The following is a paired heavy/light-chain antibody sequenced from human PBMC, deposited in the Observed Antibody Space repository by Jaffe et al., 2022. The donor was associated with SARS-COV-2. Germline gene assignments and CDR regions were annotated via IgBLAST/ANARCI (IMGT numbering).Heavy chain of an antibody. CDR2: FSANGAGT. CDR1: GFTFSSYA. Sequence: EVQLLESGGGWIQPGGSLGLSCAASGFTFSSYAMSWVRQAPGKGLEWVSGFSANGAGTYYADSVKGRFTISRDNSKNTLYLQMNSLRAEDTAVYYCAKDRVATVRGAGYYSHYGMDVWGQGTTVTVSS. V-gene: IGHV3-23*01. D-gene: IGHD3-10*01. J-gene: IGHJ6*02. CDR3: AKDRVATVRGAGYYSHYGMDV.
Light chain of an antibody. CDR3: QQYDNLPLT. J-gene: IGKJ4*01. CDR1: QDINNY. CDR2: DTS. V-gene: IGKV1-33*01. Sequence: DIQMTQSPSSLSASVGDRVTITCQASQDINNYLNWYQQKPGKAPNLLIYDTSNLETGVPSRFSGSGSGSYFTFTISSLQPEDIATYYCQQYDNLPLTFGGGTKVEIK.